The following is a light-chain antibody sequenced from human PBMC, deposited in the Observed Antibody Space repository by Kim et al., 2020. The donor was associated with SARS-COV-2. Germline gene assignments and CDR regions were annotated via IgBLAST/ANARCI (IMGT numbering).Light chain of an antibody. CDR1: SLRSYY. CDR2: GKN. Sequence: SYELTQDPAVSVALGLTVRITCQGDSLRSYYATWYQQKPGQAPILVIYGKNNRPSGIPDRFSGSSSGNTASLTITGTQAGDEADYYCNSRDSNDNVVFGGGTQLTVL. V-gene: IGLV3-19*01. J-gene: IGLJ2*01. CDR3: NSRDSNDNVV.